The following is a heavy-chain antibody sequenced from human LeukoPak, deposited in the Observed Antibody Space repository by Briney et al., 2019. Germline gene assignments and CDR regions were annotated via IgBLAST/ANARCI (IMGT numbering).Heavy chain of an antibody. J-gene: IGHJ6*03. CDR2: IKQDGTEK. V-gene: IGHV3-7*01. CDR3: ARDAAVQQLGYYYYYMDV. Sequence: PGGSLRLSCAASGSTFDDYAMHWVRQAPGKGLEWVANIKQDGTEKYYVDSVKGRFTVSRDNAKNSLYLQMNSLRAEDTAVYYCARDAAVQQLGYYYYYMDVWGKGTTVTVSS. CDR1: GSTFDDYA. D-gene: IGHD6-13*01.